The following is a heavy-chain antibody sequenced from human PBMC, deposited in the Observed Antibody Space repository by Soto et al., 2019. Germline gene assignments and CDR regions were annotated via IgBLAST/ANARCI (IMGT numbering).Heavy chain of an antibody. V-gene: IGHV5-10-1*01. CDR1: GYSFTNYW. J-gene: IGHJ6*02. CDR3: ARRSGYYYYGMDV. Sequence: HGESLKISCKGSGYSFTNYWISWVRQMPGKGLEWMGRIDPSDSYTNYGPSFQGHVTISADKSISTAYLQWSSLKASDTAMYYCARRSGYYYYGMDVWGQGTAVTVSS. CDR2: IDPSDSYT. D-gene: IGHD1-26*01.